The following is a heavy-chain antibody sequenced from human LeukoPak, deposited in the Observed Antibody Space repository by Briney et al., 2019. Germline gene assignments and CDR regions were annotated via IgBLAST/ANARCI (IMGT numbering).Heavy chain of an antibody. CDR3: ARQTQMARWLDP. CDR2: IYYRGST. CDR1: GGSISSYL. Sequence: SETLSLTCTVSGGSISSYLWSWIRQPPGKGLEWIGYIYYRGSTNYNPSLKSRVTISVDTSKSQFSLKLSSVTAADTAVYYCARQTQMARWLDPWGQGTLVTVSS. D-gene: IGHD5-24*01. V-gene: IGHV4-59*08. J-gene: IGHJ5*02.